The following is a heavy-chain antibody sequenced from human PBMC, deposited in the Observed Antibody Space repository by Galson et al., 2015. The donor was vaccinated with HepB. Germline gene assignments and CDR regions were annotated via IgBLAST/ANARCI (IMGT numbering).Heavy chain of an antibody. Sequence: SLRLSCAASGFSFNSYGMHWVRQAPGEGLEWVALISYDGSYKYYVDSVKGRFTISRDNSKNTVYLQMNSLRAEDTAVYYCAKDQVVTGSLYFFYGMDVWGQGTTVTVSS. CDR3: AKDQVVTGSLYFFYGMDV. J-gene: IGHJ6*02. D-gene: IGHD2-21*02. CDR1: GFSFNSYG. V-gene: IGHV3-30*18. CDR2: ISYDGSYK.